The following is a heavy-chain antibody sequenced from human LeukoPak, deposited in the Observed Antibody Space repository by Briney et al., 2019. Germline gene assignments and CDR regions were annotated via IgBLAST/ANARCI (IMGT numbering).Heavy chain of an antibody. V-gene: IGHV4-59*01. CDR1: GGSISSYY. CDR3: ARDRRDSSGYYFDY. Sequence: SETLSLTCTVSGGSISSYYWSWIRQPPGKGLGWIGYIYYSGRTNYNPSLKSRVTISVDTSRNPFSLKLSSVTAADTAVYYCARDRRDSSGYYFDYWGQGTLVTVSS. J-gene: IGHJ4*02. CDR2: IYYSGRT. D-gene: IGHD3-22*01.